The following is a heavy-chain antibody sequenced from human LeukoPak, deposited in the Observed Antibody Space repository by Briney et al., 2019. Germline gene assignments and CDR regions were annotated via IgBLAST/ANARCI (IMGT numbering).Heavy chain of an antibody. J-gene: IGHJ4*02. V-gene: IGHV3-30*03. CDR1: GFTFSSYG. Sequence: GGSLRLSCAASGFTFSSYGMHWVRQAPGKGLEWVAVISYDGSNKYYADSVKGRFTISRDNSKNTLYLQMNSLRAEDTAVYYCARVPHSYDSSGLHDPFYWGQGTLVTVSS. CDR2: ISYDGSNK. CDR3: ARVPHSYDSSGLHDPFY. D-gene: IGHD3-22*01.